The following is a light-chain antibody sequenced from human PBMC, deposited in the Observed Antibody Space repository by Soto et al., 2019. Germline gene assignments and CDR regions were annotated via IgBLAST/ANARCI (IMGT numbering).Light chain of an antibody. CDR1: SSDVGGYNY. V-gene: IGLV2-14*01. J-gene: IGLJ2*01. Sequence: QSALTQPASVSGSPGQSITISCTGTSSDVGGYNYVSWYQQHPGKAPKLMIYDVSNRPPGVSNRFSGSKSCNTAALTSSGLQAEDEDDDYCSSYTRSSTLVVFGGGTKLTVL. CDR2: DVS. CDR3: SSYTRSSTLVV.